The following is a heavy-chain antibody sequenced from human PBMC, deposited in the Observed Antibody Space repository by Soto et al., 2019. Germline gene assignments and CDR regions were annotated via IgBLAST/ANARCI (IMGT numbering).Heavy chain of an antibody. V-gene: IGHV1-18*01. J-gene: IGHJ6*02. CDR2: ISPYTGNT. D-gene: IGHD3-16*02. CDR1: GYIFVNYG. CDR3: LMVDKYVTPTPQDV. Sequence: QVQLVQSGDEVKKPGASVKVSCKASGYIFVNYGIAWVRQAPGQGLEWMGWISPYTGNTHSATKVQGRLTMTTDTSTNTAYMGLGRLTTDHTGVYFCLMVDKYVTPTPQDVWGQGTTVTVSS.